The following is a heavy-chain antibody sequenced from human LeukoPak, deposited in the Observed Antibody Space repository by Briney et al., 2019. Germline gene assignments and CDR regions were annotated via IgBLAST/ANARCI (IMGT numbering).Heavy chain of an antibody. V-gene: IGHV3-21*01. Sequence: PGGSLRLSCAASGFTFSSYSMNWVRQAPGKRLEWVSSISSSSSYIYYADSVKGRFTISRDNAKNSLYLQMNSLRAEDTAVYYCARFLVPAAYYYGMDVWGQGTTVTVSS. CDR2: ISSSSSYI. CDR1: GFTFSSYS. D-gene: IGHD2-2*01. J-gene: IGHJ6*02. CDR3: ARFLVPAAYYYGMDV.